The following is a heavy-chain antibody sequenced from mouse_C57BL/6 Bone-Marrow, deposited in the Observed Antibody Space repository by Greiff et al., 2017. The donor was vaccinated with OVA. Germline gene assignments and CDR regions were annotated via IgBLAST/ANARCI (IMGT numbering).Heavy chain of an antibody. J-gene: IGHJ2*01. CDR1: GYTFTDYY. D-gene: IGHD2-14*01. CDR3: ARGVLQDYFDY. V-gene: IGHV1-26*01. Sequence: VQLQQSGPELVKPGASVKISCKASGYTFTDYYMNWVKQSHGKSLEWIGDINPNNGGTSYNQKFKGKATLTVDKSSSTAYMELRSLTSEDSAVYYCARGVLQDYFDYWGQGTTLTVSS. CDR2: INPNNGGT.